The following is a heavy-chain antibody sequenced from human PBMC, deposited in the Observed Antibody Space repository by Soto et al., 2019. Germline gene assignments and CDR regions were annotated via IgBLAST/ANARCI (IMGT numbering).Heavy chain of an antibody. D-gene: IGHD2-15*01. Sequence: ASVKVSCKASGYTFTSYYMHWVRQAPGQGLEWMGIINPSGGSTSYAQKLQGRVTMTTDTSTSTAYMELRSLRSDDTAVYYCARRILDCSGGSCYYNFDYWGQGTLVTVSS. J-gene: IGHJ4*02. CDR1: GYTFTSYY. CDR3: ARRILDCSGGSCYYNFDY. V-gene: IGHV1-46*01. CDR2: INPSGGST.